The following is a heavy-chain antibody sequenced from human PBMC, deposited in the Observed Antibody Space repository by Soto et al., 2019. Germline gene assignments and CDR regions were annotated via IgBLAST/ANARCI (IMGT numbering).Heavy chain of an antibody. CDR3: ARVNGQRSSGKDARFDP. CDR1: GGTFSSYA. V-gene: IGHV1-69*01. J-gene: IGHJ5*02. D-gene: IGHD3-22*01. Sequence: QVQLVQSGAEVKKPGSSVKVSCKASGGTFSSYAISWVRQAPGQGLEWMGGIIPIFGTANYAQKFQGRVTITADESTSTAYMELSSLRSEDTAVYYCARVNGQRSSGKDARFDPWGQGTLVTVSS. CDR2: IIPIFGTA.